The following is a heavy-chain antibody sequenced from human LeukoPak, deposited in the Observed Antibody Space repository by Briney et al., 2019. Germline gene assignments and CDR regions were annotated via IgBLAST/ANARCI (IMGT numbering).Heavy chain of an antibody. D-gene: IGHD6-19*01. CDR3: AKEGGSGWPLEAFDI. V-gene: IGHV3-9*03. J-gene: IGHJ3*02. Sequence: GRSLRLSCAASGFTFDDYAMHWVRQAPGKGLEWVSGISWNSGSIGYAGSVKGRFTISRDNAKNSLYLQMNSLRAEDMALYYCAKEGGSGWPLEAFDIWGQGTMVTVSS. CDR1: GFTFDDYA. CDR2: ISWNSGSI.